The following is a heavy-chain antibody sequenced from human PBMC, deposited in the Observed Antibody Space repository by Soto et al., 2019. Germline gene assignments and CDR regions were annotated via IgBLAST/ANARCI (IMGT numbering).Heavy chain of an antibody. Sequence: QVQLKESGPGLVQSSQTLSLTCSVSGADINSGGFTWTWIRQHAGKGLEWLGYISHSGGTDYNPSLKSRLSISGDTSKNHFSLTLTSVTAADAAVYYCATIGVSGYLAVWGQGTTVTVSS. V-gene: IGHV4-31*03. CDR3: ATIGVSGYLAV. D-gene: IGHD3-16*02. J-gene: IGHJ6*02. CDR2: ISHSGGT. CDR1: GADINSGGFT.